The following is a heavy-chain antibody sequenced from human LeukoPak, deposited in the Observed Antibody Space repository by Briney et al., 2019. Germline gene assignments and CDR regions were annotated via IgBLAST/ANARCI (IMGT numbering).Heavy chain of an antibody. Sequence: ASVKVSCKASGYTFTSYYMHWVRQAPGQGLEWMGIINLSGGSTSYAQKFQGRVTMTRDTSTSTVHMELSSLRSEDTAVYYCASPSDYYGSGIGGHYYYGMDVWGQGTTVTVSS. CDR2: INLSGGST. V-gene: IGHV1-46*01. D-gene: IGHD3-10*01. CDR1: GYTFTSYY. J-gene: IGHJ6*02. CDR3: ASPSDYYGSGIGGHYYYGMDV.